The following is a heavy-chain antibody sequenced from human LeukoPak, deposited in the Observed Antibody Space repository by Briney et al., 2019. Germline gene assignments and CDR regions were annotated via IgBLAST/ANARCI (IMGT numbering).Heavy chain of an antibody. CDR1: GGSFSGYY. CDR3: ARGQGMGGSYYYDY. D-gene: IGHD1-26*01. V-gene: IGHV4-34*01. CDR2: INHSGST. Sequence: SETLSLTCAVFGGSFSGYYWSWIRQPPGKGLEWIGEINHSGSTNFNPSLKSRVTISVDTSKNQFSLKLSSVTAADTAVYYCARGQGMGGSYYYDYWGQGTLVTVSS. J-gene: IGHJ4*02.